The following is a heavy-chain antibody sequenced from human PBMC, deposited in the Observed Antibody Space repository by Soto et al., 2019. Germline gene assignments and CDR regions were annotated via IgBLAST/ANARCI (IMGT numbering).Heavy chain of an antibody. CDR3: ARDRQDSGYDYYYGMDV. CDR1: GYTFTSYD. D-gene: IGHD5-12*01. J-gene: IGHJ6*02. V-gene: IGHV1-8*01. CDR2: MNPNSGNT. Sequence: GASVKVSCKASGYTFTSYDINWVRQATGQGLEWMGWMNPNSGNTGYAQKFQGRVTMTRNTSISTAYMELSSLRSGDTAVYYCARDRQDSGYDYYYGMDVWGQGTTVTVSS.